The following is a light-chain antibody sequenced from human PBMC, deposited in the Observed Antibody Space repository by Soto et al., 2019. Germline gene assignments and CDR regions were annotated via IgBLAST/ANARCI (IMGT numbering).Light chain of an antibody. CDR1: SSDVGGYNY. J-gene: IGLJ2*01. V-gene: IGLV2-14*01. CDR2: EVS. Sequence: QSALTQPASVSGSPGQSITISCTGTSSDVGGYNYVSWYQHHPGKAPKLMSYEVSNRPSGVSNRFSGSKSDNTASLTISGLQAEDEADYYCSSYTRRTTLVFGGGTKVTVL. CDR3: SSYTRRTTLV.